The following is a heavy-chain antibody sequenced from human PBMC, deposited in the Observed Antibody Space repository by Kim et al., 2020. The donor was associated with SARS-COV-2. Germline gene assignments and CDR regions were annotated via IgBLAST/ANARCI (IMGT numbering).Heavy chain of an antibody. Sequence: GGSLRLSCTTSGFTFTGYAMSWVRQAPGKGLEWVSNIDGSDGTTYYVDSVKGRFTISRDDSKSTLYLWMTSLRADDTAVYYCLKGGWGWIWDHWGQGAHVTVAS. J-gene: IGHJ4*02. D-gene: IGHD2-2*03. CDR3: LKGGWGWIWDH. CDR2: IDGSDGTT. CDR1: GFTFTGYA. V-gene: IGHV3-23*01.